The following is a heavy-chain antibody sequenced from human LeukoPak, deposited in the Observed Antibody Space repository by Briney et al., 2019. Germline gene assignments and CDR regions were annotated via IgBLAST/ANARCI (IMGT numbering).Heavy chain of an antibody. D-gene: IGHD6-13*01. J-gene: IGHJ6*02. CDR2: IYYNGST. V-gene: IGHV4-4*02. Sequence: PSGTLSLTCAVSGGSISSSNWWSWVRQPPGKGLEWIGYIYYNGSTYYNPSLKSRITISVAASKNQFSLNLSSVTAADTAVYYCAREAAASTASTYYYYYGLDVWGQGTTVTVSS. CDR3: AREAAASTASTYYYYYGLDV. CDR1: GGSISSSNW.